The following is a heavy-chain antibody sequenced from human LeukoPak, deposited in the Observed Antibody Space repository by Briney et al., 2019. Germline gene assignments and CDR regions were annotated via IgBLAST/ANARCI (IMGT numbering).Heavy chain of an antibody. CDR2: ISSDGSST. Sequence: AGSLRLSCAASGFTFSSYWMHWVRQAPGKGLVWVPRISSDGSSTDYADSVKGRFTISRDNAKNTLYLQMNSLRAEDTAVYYCARRRTSGDFDYWGQGTLVTVSS. D-gene: IGHD2-2*01. CDR3: ARRRTSGDFDY. V-gene: IGHV3-74*01. J-gene: IGHJ4*02. CDR1: GFTFSSYW.